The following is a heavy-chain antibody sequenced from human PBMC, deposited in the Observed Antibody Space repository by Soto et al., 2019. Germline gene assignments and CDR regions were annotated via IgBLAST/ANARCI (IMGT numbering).Heavy chain of an antibody. CDR2: IYPGDSDT. V-gene: IGHV5-51*01. Sequence: GESLKISCKGSGYAFTTYWIGWVRQMPGKGLELMGIIYPGDSDTRYSPSFQGQVTISVDKSISTAYLQWSSLKASDTAVYYWARHFRFGELFTDDWGQGTLVTVSS. D-gene: IGHD3-10*01. J-gene: IGHJ4*02. CDR1: GYAFTTYW. CDR3: ARHFRFGELFTDD.